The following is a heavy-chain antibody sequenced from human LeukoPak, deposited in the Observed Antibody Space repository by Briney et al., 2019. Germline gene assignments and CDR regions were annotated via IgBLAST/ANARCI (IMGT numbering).Heavy chain of an antibody. CDR2: ISYDGSDK. CDR1: GFTFSNYA. J-gene: IGHJ3*02. V-gene: IGHV3-30*09. Sequence: GGSLRLSCAATGFTFSNYAMSWVRQAPGKGLEWVAVISYDGSDKYYADSVKGRFAISRDNSKNTLYLQMNSLRAEDTAVFYCARESEAFDIWGQGTMVTVSS. CDR3: ARESEAFDI.